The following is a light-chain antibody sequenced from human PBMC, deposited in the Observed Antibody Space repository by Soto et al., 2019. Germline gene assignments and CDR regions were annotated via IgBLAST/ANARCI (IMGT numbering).Light chain of an antibody. CDR3: AAWDDSLSGPWV. CDR1: SSNIGSNY. CDR2: RNN. Sequence: QSVLTQPPSASGTPGQRVTISCSGSSSNIGSNYVYWYQQLPGTAPKLLIYRNNHRPSGVHDRFSGSKSGTSASLAISGLRSEDEADYYCAAWDDSLSGPWVFGGGTKLTVL. J-gene: IGLJ3*02. V-gene: IGLV1-47*01.